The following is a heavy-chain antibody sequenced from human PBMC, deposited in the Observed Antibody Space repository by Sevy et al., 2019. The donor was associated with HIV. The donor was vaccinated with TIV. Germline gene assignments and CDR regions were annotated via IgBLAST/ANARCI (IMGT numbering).Heavy chain of an antibody. D-gene: IGHD5-18*01. CDR2: INPNSGNT. CDR1: GYTFTGQY. J-gene: IGHJ4*02. V-gene: IGHV1-2*02. CDR3: SRDLRLRGYSYGCFDY. Sequence: ASVKVSCKASGYTFTGQYIHWVRQAPGQGLEWMGWINPNSGNTNYAQEFQGRVTMTMDTSISTAYMELSGPKSDDTAVYYCSRDLRLRGYSYGCFDYWGQGTLVTVSS.